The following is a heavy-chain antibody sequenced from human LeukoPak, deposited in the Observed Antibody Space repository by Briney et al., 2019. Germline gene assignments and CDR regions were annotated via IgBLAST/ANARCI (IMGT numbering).Heavy chain of an antibody. CDR2: INPSGGST. CDR1: GYTFTSYY. J-gene: IGHJ4*02. CDR3: ASGEPKYYDILTGYYPFDY. D-gene: IGHD3-9*01. V-gene: IGHV1-46*01. Sequence: ASVKVSCKASGYTFTSYYMHWVRQAPGQGLEWMGIINPSGGSTSYAQKFQGRVTMTRDTSTSTVYMELSSLRSEVTAVYYCASGEPKYYDILTGYYPFDYWGQGTLVTVSS.